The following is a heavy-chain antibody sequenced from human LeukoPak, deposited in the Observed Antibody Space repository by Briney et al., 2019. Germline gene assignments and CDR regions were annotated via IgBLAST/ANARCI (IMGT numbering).Heavy chain of an antibody. V-gene: IGHV1-2*02. CDR3: ARDRSSSSSSSYFDP. Sequence: ASVKVSCKASGYTFTGYYMHWVRQAPGQGLEWMGWINPNSGGTNYAQKFQGRVTMTRDTSISTAYMERSRLRSDDTAVYYCARDRSSSSSSSYFDPWGRGTLVTVSS. D-gene: IGHD6-6*01. J-gene: IGHJ2*01. CDR2: INPNSGGT. CDR1: GYTFTGYY.